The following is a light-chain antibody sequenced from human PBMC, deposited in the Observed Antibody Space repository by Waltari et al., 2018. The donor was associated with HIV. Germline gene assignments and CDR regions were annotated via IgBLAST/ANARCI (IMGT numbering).Light chain of an antibody. CDR1: KSLNSTY. CDR2: GAS. J-gene: IGKJ1*01. V-gene: IGKV3-20*01. Sequence: EIELTQSPGTLSLSPGERATIACRASKSLNSTYLAWYQQQPGQTPRLLIYGASSRAIGIPDRFSGSGSETDFTLTISRLEPGDFAVYYCHQYGSSPRTFGQGTKVDIK. CDR3: HQYGSSPRT.